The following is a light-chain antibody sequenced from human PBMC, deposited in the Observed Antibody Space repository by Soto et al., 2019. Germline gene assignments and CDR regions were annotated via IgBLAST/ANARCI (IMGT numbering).Light chain of an antibody. CDR3: QQYCSSPTWT. CDR1: QSVSSNY. J-gene: IGKJ1*01. CDR2: GAS. Sequence: ESVLTQSPGTLSLSPGERATLSCRASQSVSSNYLAWYQQKPGQAPRLPIYGASTRASGIPDRFSGSGSGTDFTLTISRLEPEDSAVYYCQQYCSSPTWTFGQGTKVDIK. V-gene: IGKV3-20*01.